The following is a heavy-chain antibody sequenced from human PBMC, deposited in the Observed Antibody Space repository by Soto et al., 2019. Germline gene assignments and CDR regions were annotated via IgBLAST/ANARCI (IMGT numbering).Heavy chain of an antibody. Sequence: QVQLVQSGAEVKKPGASVKVSCKASGYTFTSYAMHWVRQAPEQRLEWMGWINAGNGNTKYSQKFQGRVTITRDTSASTAYKELSSLRSEDTAVYYCARGTASGIAAAGDYYGMDVWGQGTTVTVSS. CDR3: ARGTASGIAAAGDYYGMDV. CDR1: GYTFTSYA. D-gene: IGHD6-13*01. J-gene: IGHJ6*02. V-gene: IGHV1-3*01. CDR2: INAGNGNT.